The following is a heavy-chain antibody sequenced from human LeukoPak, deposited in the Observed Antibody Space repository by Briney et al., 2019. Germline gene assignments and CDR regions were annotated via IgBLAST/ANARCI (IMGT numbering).Heavy chain of an antibody. J-gene: IGHJ5*02. CDR1: GGSVSSGNYY. D-gene: IGHD3-22*01. Sequence: SETLSLTCTVSGGSVSSGNYYWSWIRQPPGKGLEWIGYIYYSGGTNYNPSLKSRVTISVDTSKNQFSLKLSSVTAADTAVYYCARGWEDSSGYYWFDPWGQGTLVTVSS. CDR2: IYYSGGT. CDR3: ARGWEDSSGYYWFDP. V-gene: IGHV4-61*01.